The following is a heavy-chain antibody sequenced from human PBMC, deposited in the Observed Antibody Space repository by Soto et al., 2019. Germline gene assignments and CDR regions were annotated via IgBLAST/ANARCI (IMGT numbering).Heavy chain of an antibody. D-gene: IGHD3-3*01. CDR2: ITQDGSGK. CDR3: ARDWSATSSGRRIDH. J-gene: IGHJ4*02. V-gene: IGHV3-7*01. Sequence: EVQLVESGGGLVQPGESLRLTCAASGFSFSDYRFSWVRQAPGKGLEWVAYITQDGSGKYYVDSVKGRFTISRDNAKNSVVLQMSSLRGEDTAVYFCARDWSATSSGRRIDHWGQGALVTVSS. CDR1: GFSFSDYR.